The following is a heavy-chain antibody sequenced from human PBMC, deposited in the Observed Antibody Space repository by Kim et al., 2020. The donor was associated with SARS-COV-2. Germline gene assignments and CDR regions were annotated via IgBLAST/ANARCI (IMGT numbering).Heavy chain of an antibody. Sequence: GASLQISFKGSGYPFANHWITWVRQKPGKGLQWVGRIDPSGSYTNYSPSFQGQVTISADKSINTASLQWSSLEASDTAMYYCARHESLLGDGGILDYWGQGVLVTVSS. CDR3: ARHESLLGDGGILDY. CDR2: IDPSGSYT. J-gene: IGHJ4*02. D-gene: IGHD1-26*01. V-gene: IGHV5-10-1*01. CDR1: GYPFANHW.